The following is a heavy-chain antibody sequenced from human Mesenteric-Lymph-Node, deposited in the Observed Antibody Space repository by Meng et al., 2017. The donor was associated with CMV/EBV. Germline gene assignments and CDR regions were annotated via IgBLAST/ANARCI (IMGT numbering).Heavy chain of an antibody. V-gene: IGHV1-69*05. D-gene: IGHD5-12*01. J-gene: IGHJ3*02. Sequence: SVKVSCKASGGTFSSYAISWVRQAPGQGLEWMGGIIPIFGTANYAQKFQGRVTITTDESTSTAYMELSSLRSEDTAVYYCARGATNGGAFDIWGQGTMVTVSS. CDR1: GGTFSSYA. CDR2: IIPIFGTA. CDR3: ARGATNGGAFDI.